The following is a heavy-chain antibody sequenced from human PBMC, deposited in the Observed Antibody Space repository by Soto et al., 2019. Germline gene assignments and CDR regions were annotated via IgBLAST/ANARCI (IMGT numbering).Heavy chain of an antibody. D-gene: IGHD3-3*01. Sequence: SETLSHTCTFSGGSCSVYYWSWIRQPPGKGLEWIGEIDRIGNTNYNPSLKSRVTISVDTSKNQFSLKVSSVIAADTAVYYCAREGRNTIFGVVRYGMDVWGQGTTVTVSS. J-gene: IGHJ6*02. CDR3: AREGRNTIFGVVRYGMDV. CDR1: GGSCSVYY. V-gene: IGHV4-34*01. CDR2: IDRIGNT.